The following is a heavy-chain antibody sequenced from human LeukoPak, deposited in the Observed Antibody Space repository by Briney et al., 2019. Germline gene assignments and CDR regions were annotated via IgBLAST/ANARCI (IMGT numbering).Heavy chain of an antibody. V-gene: IGHV1-69*13. D-gene: IGHD6-6*01. CDR3: AIRAEYSSSLGYFQH. J-gene: IGHJ1*01. Sequence: AASVKVSCKASGYTFTSYDINWVRQATGQGLEWMGGIIPIFGTANYAQKFQGRVTITADESTSTAYMELSSLRSEDTAVYYCAIRAEYSSSLGYFQHWGQGTLVTVSS. CDR2: IIPIFGTA. CDR1: GYTFTSYD.